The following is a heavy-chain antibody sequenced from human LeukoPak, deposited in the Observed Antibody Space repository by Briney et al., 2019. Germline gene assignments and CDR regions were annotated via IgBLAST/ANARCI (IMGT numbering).Heavy chain of an antibody. J-gene: IGHJ4*02. D-gene: IGHD3-10*01. Sequence: PGRSLRLSCAASGFTFSSYAMHWVRQAPGKGLEWVAVISYDGSNKYYADSVKGRFTISRDNSKNTLYLQMNSLRAEDTAVYYCARDGGPMVRGFIWYWGQGTLVTVSS. CDR3: ARDGGPMVRGFIWY. CDR1: GFTFSSYA. V-gene: IGHV3-30-3*01. CDR2: ISYDGSNK.